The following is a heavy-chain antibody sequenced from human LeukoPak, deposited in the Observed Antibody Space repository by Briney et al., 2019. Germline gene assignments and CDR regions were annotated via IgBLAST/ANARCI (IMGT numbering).Heavy chain of an antibody. CDR2: IGTAGDT. D-gene: IGHD1-26*01. V-gene: IGHV3-13*01. CDR1: GFTFSSYD. CDR3: ARDPVVGATRGAFDI. J-gene: IGHJ3*02. Sequence: GGSLRLSCAASGFTFSSYDMHWVRQATGKGLEWVSAIGTAGDTYYPGSVKGRFTISRENAKNSLYLQMNSLRAGDTAVYYCARDPVVGATRGAFDIWGQGTMVTVSS.